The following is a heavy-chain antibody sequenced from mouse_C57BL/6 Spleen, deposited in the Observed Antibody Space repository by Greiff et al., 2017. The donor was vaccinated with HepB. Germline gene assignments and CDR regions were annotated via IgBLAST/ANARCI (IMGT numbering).Heavy chain of an antibody. J-gene: IGHJ4*01. CDR3: AREGITTVVATNATNY. CDR1: GYAFSSSW. V-gene: IGHV1-82*01. Sequence: VQLQQSGPELVKPGASVKISRKASGYAFSSSWMNWVKQRPGRGLEWIGRIYPGDGDTNYNGKFKGKATLTADKSSSTAYMQLSSLTSEESAVYFCAREGITTVVATNATNYWGPGASVNVSS. CDR2: IYPGDGDT. D-gene: IGHD1-1*01.